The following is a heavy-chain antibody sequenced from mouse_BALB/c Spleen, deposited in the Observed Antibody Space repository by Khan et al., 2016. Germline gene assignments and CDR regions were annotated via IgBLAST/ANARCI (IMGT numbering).Heavy chain of an antibody. D-gene: IGHD2-12*01. CDR3: ARRRCYLSALDY. CDR1: EYTFTNYG. Sequence: QIQLVQSGPELKKPGETVKISCKASEYTFTNYGMNWVKQAPGKGLKWMGWINTYTGEPTYADDFKGRFAFSLETSASTAYLQINNLKPEDMATDFSARRRCYLSALDYWGQGTSVTVSS. V-gene: IGHV9-1*02. CDR2: INTYTGEP. J-gene: IGHJ4*01.